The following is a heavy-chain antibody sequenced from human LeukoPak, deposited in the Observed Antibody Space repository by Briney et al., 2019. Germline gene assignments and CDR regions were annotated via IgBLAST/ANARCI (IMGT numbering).Heavy chain of an antibody. D-gene: IGHD6-13*01. CDR1: GYTFTSYY. CDR2: INPSGGST. CDR3: ARDSSSWYYFDY. Sequence: EASVKVSCMASGYTFTSYYMHWVRQAPGQGLEWMGIINPSGGSTSYAQKFQGRVTMTRDTSTSTVYMELSSLRSEDTAVFYCARDSSSWYYFDYWGQGTLVTVSS. V-gene: IGHV1-46*01. J-gene: IGHJ4*02.